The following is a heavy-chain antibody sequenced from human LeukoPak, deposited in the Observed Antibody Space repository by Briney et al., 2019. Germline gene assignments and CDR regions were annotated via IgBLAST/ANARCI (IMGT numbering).Heavy chain of an antibody. CDR3: ASGGGSSWECYFDY. CDR1: GGSISSHY. CDR2: INHSGST. Sequence: SETLSLTCTVSGGSISSHYWSWIRQPPGKGLEWIGEINHSGSTNYNPSLKSRVTISVDTSKNQFSLKLSSVTAADTAVYYCASGGGSSWECYFDYWGQGTLVTVSS. J-gene: IGHJ4*02. D-gene: IGHD6-13*01. V-gene: IGHV4-34*01.